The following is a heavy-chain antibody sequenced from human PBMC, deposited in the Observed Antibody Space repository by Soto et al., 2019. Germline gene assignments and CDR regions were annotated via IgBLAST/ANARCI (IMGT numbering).Heavy chain of an antibody. CDR1: GFTFDDYA. CDR3: AKGHSSSWYDDGDYFDY. V-gene: IGHV3-9*01. J-gene: IGHJ4*02. Sequence: GGSLRLSCAASGFTFDDYAMHWVRQAPGKGLEWVSGISWNSGSIGYADSVKGRFTISRDNAKNSLYLQMNSLRAEDTALYYCAKGHSSSWYDDGDYFDYWGQGTLVTVSS. CDR2: ISWNSGSI. D-gene: IGHD6-13*01.